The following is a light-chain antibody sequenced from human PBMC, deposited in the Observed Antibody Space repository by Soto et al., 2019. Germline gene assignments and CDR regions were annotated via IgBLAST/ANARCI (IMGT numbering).Light chain of an antibody. Sequence: DIQMTQSPYSLSASVGDRVTITCRASKSISSYLNWYQQKPGKAPKLLIYAASSLQSGVPSRFSGSGSGTDFTLTISSLQPEDFATYYCQPSYSTPWTFGQGTKVEIK. CDR2: AAS. J-gene: IGKJ1*01. V-gene: IGKV1-39*01. CDR1: KSISSY. CDR3: QPSYSTPWT.